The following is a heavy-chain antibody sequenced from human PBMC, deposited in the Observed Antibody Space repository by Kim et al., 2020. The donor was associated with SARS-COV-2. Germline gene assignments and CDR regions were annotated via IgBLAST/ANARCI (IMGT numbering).Heavy chain of an antibody. V-gene: IGHV3-48*03. CDR1: GFTFSSYE. D-gene: IGHD5-12*01. CDR3: AREVATTPDAFDI. Sequence: GGSLRLSCAVSGFTFSSYELNLVRPAPFQFLYFFSSIIFSSRRHYADSVKGRFTISRDNDKNSLYLQMNSLRVEDTAVYYCAREVATTPDAFDIWGQGTLVTVSS. J-gene: IGHJ3*02. CDR2: IIFSSRR.